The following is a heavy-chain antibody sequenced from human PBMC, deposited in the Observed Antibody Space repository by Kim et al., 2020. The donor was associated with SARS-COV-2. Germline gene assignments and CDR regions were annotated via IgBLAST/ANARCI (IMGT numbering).Heavy chain of an antibody. Sequence: SVKGRFTISRDNATSSLYLKMNSLRAEETAVYYCARETFYGSGSYYYFDYWGQGTLVTVSS. D-gene: IGHD3-10*01. CDR3: ARETFYGSGSYYYFDY. V-gene: IGHV3-11*06. J-gene: IGHJ4*02.